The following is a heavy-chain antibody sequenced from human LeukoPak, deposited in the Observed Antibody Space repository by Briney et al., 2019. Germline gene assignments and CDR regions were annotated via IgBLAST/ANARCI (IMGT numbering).Heavy chain of an antibody. Sequence: SETLSLTCTVSGGSISSYYWSWIRQPPGKGLEWIGYIYYSGSTNYNPSLKSRVTISVDTSKNQFSLKLSSVTAADTAVYYCANSYSSGWYYFDYWGQGTLATVSS. CDR2: IYYSGST. CDR3: ANSYSSGWYYFDY. J-gene: IGHJ4*02. V-gene: IGHV4-59*01. CDR1: GGSISSYY. D-gene: IGHD6-19*01.